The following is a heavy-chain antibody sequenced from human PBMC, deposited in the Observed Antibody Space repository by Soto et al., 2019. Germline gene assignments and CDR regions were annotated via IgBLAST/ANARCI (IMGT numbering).Heavy chain of an antibody. J-gene: IGHJ6*03. D-gene: IGHD3-9*01. CDR2: IKQGWSEK. V-gene: IGHV3-7*01. CDR3: ARDKDILTGYSVGRSNYYYTDV. Sequence: GRSLILSFAASGFTFSSYWMSLIRQAPGKGLEWVANIKQGWSEKHYVDSEKGRFTTSTDNSKNSLYLQMNSLSSEAKGEYYCARDKDILTGYSVGRSNYYYTDVRGKGTTVTISS. CDR1: GFTFSSYW.